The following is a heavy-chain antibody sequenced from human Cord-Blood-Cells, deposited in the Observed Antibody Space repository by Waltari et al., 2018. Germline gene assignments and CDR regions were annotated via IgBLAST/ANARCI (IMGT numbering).Heavy chain of an antibody. CDR2: INPNSGGT. CDR1: GYTFTGYY. V-gene: IGHV1-2*06. J-gene: IGHJ6*02. D-gene: IGHD3-3*01. Sequence: QVQLVQSGAEVKKPGASVKVSCKASGYTFTGYYMHWVRQAPGQGLEWMGRINPNSGGTNYAQKCQGSVTMTRDTAISTAYMELSRLRSDDTAVYYCASGTIRTGMDVWGQGTTVTVSS. CDR3: ASGTIRTGMDV.